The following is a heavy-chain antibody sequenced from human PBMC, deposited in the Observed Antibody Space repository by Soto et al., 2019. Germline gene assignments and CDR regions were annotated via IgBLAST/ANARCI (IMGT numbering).Heavy chain of an antibody. CDR2: ISSSSSVI. D-gene: IGHD7-27*01. V-gene: IGHV3-48*01. J-gene: IGHJ6*03. CDR3: ARDLSWGSNWYYYMDV. CDR1: GFILSDCA. Sequence: EVQLVESGGGLVQPGRSLRLSCATSGFILSDCAMNWVRQAPGKGLEWVSYISSSSSVIDYADSVKGRFTVSRDNARNSLYLQRNSLRAEDTAVYYCARDLSWGSNWYYYMDVWGKGTTVTVSS.